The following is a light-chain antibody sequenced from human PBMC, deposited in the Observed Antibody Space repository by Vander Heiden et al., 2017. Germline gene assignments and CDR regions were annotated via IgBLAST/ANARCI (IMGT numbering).Light chain of an antibody. Sequence: EIVMTQSPATLSVSPGGRATLSCRASQSVSSNFAWYQQKPGQAPRLLIYGASTRATGIPARFSGSGSGTEFTLSISSLQSEDFAVYYCQQYNNWPPLTFGGGTKVEIK. J-gene: IGKJ4*01. CDR3: QQYNNWPPLT. CDR1: QSVSSN. V-gene: IGKV3-15*01. CDR2: GAS.